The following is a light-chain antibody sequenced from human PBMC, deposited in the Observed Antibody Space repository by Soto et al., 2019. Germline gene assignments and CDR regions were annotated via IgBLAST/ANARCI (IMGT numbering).Light chain of an antibody. CDR3: SSYTSSSTLMV. J-gene: IGLJ2*01. V-gene: IGLV2-14*01. CDR1: SSDDGGYNY. CDR2: DVS. Sequence: QSVLTQPASVSGSPGQSITISCTGTSSDDGGYNYVSWYQQHPGKAPKLMIYDVSNRPSGVSNLFSGSKSGNTASLTISGLQAEDEADYYCSSYTSSSTLMVFGGGTKLTVL.